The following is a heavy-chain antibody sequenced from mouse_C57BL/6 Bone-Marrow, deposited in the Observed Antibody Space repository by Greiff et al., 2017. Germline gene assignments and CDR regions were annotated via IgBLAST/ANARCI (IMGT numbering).Heavy chain of an antibody. D-gene: IGHD1-1*01. CDR1: GYSFTGYY. J-gene: IGHJ2*01. CDR3: VPLYNYCSSYYFDY. V-gene: IGHV1-42*01. CDR2: INPSTGGT. Sequence: EVQLQQSGPELVKPGASVKISCKASGYSFTGYYMNWVKQSPEKSLEWIGEINPSTGGTTYNQKFKAKATLTVDKSSSTAYMQLKSLTSEDPAVYYCVPLYNYCSSYYFDYWGQGTTLTVSS.